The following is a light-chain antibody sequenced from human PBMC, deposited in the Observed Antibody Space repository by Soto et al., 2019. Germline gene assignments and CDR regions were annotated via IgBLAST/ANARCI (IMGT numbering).Light chain of an antibody. CDR2: WAS. V-gene: IGKV4-1*01. J-gene: IGKJ2*01. CDR1: QSGLYSSNNKNY. Sequence: DIVMTQSPDSLAVSLGERATINCKSSQSGLYSSNNKNYLAWYQQRPGQPPKLLIYWASTRESGVPDRFSGSGSGTDFTLTITSLQAEDLAVYYCQQYESTPPTFGQGTKLEIK. CDR3: QQYESTPPT.